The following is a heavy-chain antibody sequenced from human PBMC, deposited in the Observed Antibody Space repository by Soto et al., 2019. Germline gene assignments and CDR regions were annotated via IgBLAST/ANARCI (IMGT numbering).Heavy chain of an antibody. J-gene: IGHJ4*02. Sequence: PSETLSLTCTVSGGSISSGDYYWSWIRQPPGKGLEWIGYIYYSGSTYYNPSLKSRVTISVDTSKNQFSLKLSSVTAADTAVYYCARIKRPRQDLDYWGQGTLVTVS. CDR1: GGSISSGDYY. V-gene: IGHV4-30-4*01. CDR2: IYYSGST. CDR3: ARIKRPRQDLDY.